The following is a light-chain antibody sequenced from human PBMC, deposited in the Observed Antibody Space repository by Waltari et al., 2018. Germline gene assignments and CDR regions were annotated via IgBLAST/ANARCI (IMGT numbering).Light chain of an antibody. J-gene: IGKJ2*01. CDR1: QSVSSS. CDR3: QQRSIWPPT. Sequence: EIVLPQSSATLTLAPGEGATLPCRASQSVSSSLAWIQQKPGQAPRLLIYDASIRATGIPARFSGSGSGTDFTLTISSLEPEDFAVYYCQQRSIWPPTFGRGTKLEMK. V-gene: IGKV3-11*01. CDR2: DAS.